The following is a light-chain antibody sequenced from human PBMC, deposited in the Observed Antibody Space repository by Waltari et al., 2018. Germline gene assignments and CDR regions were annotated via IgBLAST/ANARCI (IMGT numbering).Light chain of an antibody. J-gene: IGKJ1*01. CDR1: QSVSRA. V-gene: IGKV3-20*01. CDR3: QHYVRLPAT. Sequence: LSCWASQSVSRALAWYQQKPGQAPRLLIYDACRATGIPDRFSGSGSGTDFSLTISRLEPEDFAVYYCQHYVRLPATFGQGTKVDIK. CDR2: DA.